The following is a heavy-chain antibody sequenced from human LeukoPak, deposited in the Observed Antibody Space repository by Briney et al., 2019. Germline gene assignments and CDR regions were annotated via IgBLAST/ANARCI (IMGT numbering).Heavy chain of an antibody. CDR2: ISYDGSNK. CDR1: GFTFSSYA. Sequence: GRSLRLSCAASGFTFSSYAMHWVRQAPGKGLEWVAVISYDGSNKCYADSVKGRFTISRDNSKNTLYLQMNSLRAEDTAVYYCAKDPSPLYCSSTSCSPYGMDVWGKGTTVTVSS. V-gene: IGHV3-30*18. D-gene: IGHD2-2*01. J-gene: IGHJ6*04. CDR3: AKDPSPLYCSSTSCSPYGMDV.